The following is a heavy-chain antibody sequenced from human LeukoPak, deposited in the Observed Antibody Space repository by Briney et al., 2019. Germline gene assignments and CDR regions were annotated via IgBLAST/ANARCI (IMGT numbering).Heavy chain of an antibody. Sequence: GGSLRLSCAASGFTFSSYGMHWDRQAPGKGLEWVAFIRYDGSNKYYADSVKGRFTISRDNSKNTLYLQMNSLRAEDTAVYYCAKDHSLYCSSTSCSFGYWGQGTLVTVSS. J-gene: IGHJ4*02. D-gene: IGHD2-2*01. V-gene: IGHV3-30*02. CDR3: AKDHSLYCSSTSCSFGY. CDR2: IRYDGSNK. CDR1: GFTFSSYG.